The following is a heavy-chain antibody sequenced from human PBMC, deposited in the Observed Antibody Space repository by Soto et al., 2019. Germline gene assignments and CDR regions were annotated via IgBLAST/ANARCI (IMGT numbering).Heavy chain of an antibody. D-gene: IGHD2-2*01. CDR3: VRAVVPAATPSYFDY. V-gene: IGHV4-34*01. Sequence: SETLSHTCAVYGGSFSGYYWSWIRQPPGKGLEWIGEINHSGSTNYNPSLKSRVTISVDTSKNQFSLKLSSVTAADTAVYYCVRAVVPAATPSYFDYWGQGTLVTVSS. CDR2: INHSGST. CDR1: GGSFSGYY. J-gene: IGHJ4*02.